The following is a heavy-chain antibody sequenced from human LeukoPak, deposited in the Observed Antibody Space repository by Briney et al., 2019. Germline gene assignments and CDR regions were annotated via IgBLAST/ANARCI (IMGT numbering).Heavy chain of an antibody. J-gene: IGHJ4*02. Sequence: GGSLRLSCAASGFTFSSYAMSWVRQAPGKGLEWVSAISGSGGSTYYADSVKGRFTISRDKSKDTLYLQMNSLRAEDTAVYYCAKSHPEDYDFWSGYYRDSYYFDYWGQGTLVTVSS. CDR2: ISGSGGST. V-gene: IGHV3-23*01. CDR1: GFTFSSYA. CDR3: AKSHPEDYDFWSGYYRDSYYFDY. D-gene: IGHD3-3*01.